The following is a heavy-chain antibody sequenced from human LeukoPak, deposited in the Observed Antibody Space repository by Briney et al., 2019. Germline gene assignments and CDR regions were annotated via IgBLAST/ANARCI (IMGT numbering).Heavy chain of an antibody. CDR3: ARVVRIWAAAGYYYYMDV. CDR1: GFTFSSYE. Sequence: PGGSLRLSCAASGFTFSSYEMNWVRQAPGKGLEWVSYISSSGSTIYYADSVKGRFTISRDNAKNSLYLQMNSLRAEDTAVYYCARVVRIWAAAGYYYYMDVWGKGTTVTISS. CDR2: ISSSGSTI. V-gene: IGHV3-48*03. J-gene: IGHJ6*03. D-gene: IGHD6-13*01.